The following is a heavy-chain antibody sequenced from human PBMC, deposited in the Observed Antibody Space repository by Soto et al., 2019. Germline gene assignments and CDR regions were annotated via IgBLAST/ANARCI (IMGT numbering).Heavy chain of an antibody. D-gene: IGHD1-20*01. CDR1: GFTFSSYG. CDR3: AKDQLHGSRGDITYYYGMDV. CDR2: ISYDGSNK. Sequence: QVQLVESGGGVVQPGRSLRLSCAASGFTFSSYGMHWVRQAPGKGLEWVAVISYDGSNKYYADSVKGRFTISRDNSKNTLYLQMNSLRAEDTAVYYCAKDQLHGSRGDITYYYGMDVWGQGTMVTVSS. J-gene: IGHJ6*02. V-gene: IGHV3-30*18.